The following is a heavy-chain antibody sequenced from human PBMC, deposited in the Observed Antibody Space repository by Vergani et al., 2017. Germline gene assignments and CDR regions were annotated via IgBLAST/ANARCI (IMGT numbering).Heavy chain of an antibody. J-gene: IGHJ6*02. V-gene: IGHV3-23*01. D-gene: IGHD5-12*01. CDR2: ISGSGGST. CDR3: AKANPRNSGYDYLYYYHAMDV. Sequence: EVQLLESGGDLVQPGGSLRLSCAASGFTFNHYAMNWVRQAPGQGLEWVSGISGSGGSTSYAGSVKGRFTISRDSSKNTLDLQMNSLSAGDTAVYYCAKANPRNSGYDYLYYYHAMDVWCQGSTVTVAS. CDR1: GFTFNHYA.